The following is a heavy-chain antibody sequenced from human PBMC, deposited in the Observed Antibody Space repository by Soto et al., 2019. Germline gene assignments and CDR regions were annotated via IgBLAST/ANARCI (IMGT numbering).Heavy chain of an antibody. J-gene: IGHJ4*02. CDR3: ARTFDTITYYFDY. CDR1: QFSFRSYA. CDR2: ISFDGNSL. Sequence: SLRLSCAVSQFSFRSYAMHWIRQSPGKGLEWVAVISFDGNSLHYADSVRDRFTISRDNSKNTLYLQMNNLRPEDTAVYYCARTFDTITYYFDYWGQGTVVTVSS. D-gene: IGHD3-9*01. V-gene: IGHV3-30-3*01.